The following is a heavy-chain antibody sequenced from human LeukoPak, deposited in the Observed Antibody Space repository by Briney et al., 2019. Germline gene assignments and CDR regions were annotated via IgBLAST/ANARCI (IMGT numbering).Heavy chain of an antibody. CDR3: AHRLHDTAMATDFDY. Sequence: SGPTLVDPTPTLTLTCTFSGFSLSTSGVGVGWIRQPPVKALEWLALIYWDDDKRYNPSLKSKVNITKDTSKNQVVLTMTNMDPVDTATYYCAHRLHDTAMATDFDYWGQGTLVTVSS. CDR1: GFSLSTSGVG. J-gene: IGHJ4*02. CDR2: IYWDDDK. D-gene: IGHD5-18*01. V-gene: IGHV2-5*02.